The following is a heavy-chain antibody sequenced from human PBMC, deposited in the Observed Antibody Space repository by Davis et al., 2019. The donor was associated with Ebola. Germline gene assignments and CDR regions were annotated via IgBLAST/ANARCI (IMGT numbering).Heavy chain of an antibody. V-gene: IGHV4-39*01. CDR3: ARMVVYYYDSSGYSRHYYFDY. CDR1: GGSISSSSYY. CDR2: IYYSGST. D-gene: IGHD3-22*01. Sequence: MPSETLSLTCTVSGGSISSSSYYWGWIRQPPGKGLEWIGSIYYSGSTYYNPSLKSRVTISVDTSKNQFSLKLSSVTAADTAVYYCARMVVYYYDSSGYSRHYYFDYWGQGTLVTVSS. J-gene: IGHJ4*02.